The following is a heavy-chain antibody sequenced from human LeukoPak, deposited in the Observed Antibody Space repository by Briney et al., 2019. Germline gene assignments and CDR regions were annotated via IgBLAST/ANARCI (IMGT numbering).Heavy chain of an antibody. V-gene: IGHV3-73*01. CDR2: IRSKANSYAT. Sequence: GGSLRLSCAASGFTFSGSAMHWVRQASGKGLEWVGRIRSKANSYATAYAASVKGRFTISRDNAKNSLYLQMNSLRAEDTALYYCASSSGWSAPYPYYYMDVWGKGTTVTVSS. CDR1: GFTFSGSA. J-gene: IGHJ6*03. CDR3: ASSSGWSAPYPYYYMDV. D-gene: IGHD6-19*01.